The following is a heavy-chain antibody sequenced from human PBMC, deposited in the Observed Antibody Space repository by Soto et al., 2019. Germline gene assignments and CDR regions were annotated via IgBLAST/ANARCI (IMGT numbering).Heavy chain of an antibody. CDR3: ARGSYHYDSSGYFDFDY. J-gene: IGHJ4*02. Sequence: GGSLRLSCAASGFTFSSHSMNWVRQAPGKGLEWVSSISSSSSYIYYADSVKGRFTISRDNAKNSLYLQMNSLRAEDTAVYYCARGSYHYDSSGYFDFDYWGQGTLVTVSS. CDR1: GFTFSSHS. CDR2: ISSSSSYI. V-gene: IGHV3-21*01. D-gene: IGHD3-22*01.